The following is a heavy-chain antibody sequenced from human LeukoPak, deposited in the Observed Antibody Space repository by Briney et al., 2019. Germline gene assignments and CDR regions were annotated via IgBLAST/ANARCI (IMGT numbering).Heavy chain of an antibody. CDR1: GDSMNNHY. CDR3: ARVSTGDLDY. Sequence: SETLSLTCSVSGDSMNNHYWSWIRQSPGKGLQWIGYIHHSGSIDYNPCLKSRVTISIDTSKKQLSLKLRSVTVADTAVYYCARVSTGDLDYWGQGTLVTVSS. D-gene: IGHD3-16*01. CDR2: IHHSGSI. V-gene: IGHV4-59*11. J-gene: IGHJ4*02.